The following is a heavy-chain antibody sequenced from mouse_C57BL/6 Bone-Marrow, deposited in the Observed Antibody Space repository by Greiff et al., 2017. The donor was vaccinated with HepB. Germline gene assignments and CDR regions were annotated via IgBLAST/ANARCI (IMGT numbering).Heavy chain of an antibody. J-gene: IGHJ2*01. V-gene: IGHV5-4*01. D-gene: IGHD4-1*01. CDR3: AREWENY. CDR1: GFTFSSYA. CDR2: ISDGGSYT. Sequence: EVMLVESGGGLVKPGGSLKLSCAASGFTFSSYAMSWVRQTPEKRLEWVATISDGGSYTYYPDNVKGRFTISRDNAKNNLYLQMSHLKSEDTAMYYCAREWENYWGQGTTLTVSS.